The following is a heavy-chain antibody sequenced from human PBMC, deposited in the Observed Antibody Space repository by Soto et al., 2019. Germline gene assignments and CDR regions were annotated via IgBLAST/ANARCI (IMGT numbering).Heavy chain of an antibody. D-gene: IGHD3-16*01. CDR3: ARGSFLRSHNWFEP. V-gene: IGHV1-8*01. J-gene: IGHJ5*02. Sequence: APVEVSCKASGYTFTSYDINWVRQATGQGLEWMGWMNPNSGNTGYAQKFQGRVTMTRTTSISTAYMELSSLRSEDTAVYYCARGSFLRSHNWFEPWGQGTLVTVSS. CDR1: GYTFTSYD. CDR2: MNPNSGNT.